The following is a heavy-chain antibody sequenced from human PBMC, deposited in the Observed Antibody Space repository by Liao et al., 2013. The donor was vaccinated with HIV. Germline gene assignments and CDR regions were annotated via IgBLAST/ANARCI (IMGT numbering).Heavy chain of an antibody. J-gene: IGHJ2*01. D-gene: IGHD1-26*01. CDR2: IDTSGST. CDR1: GGSFSSYY. Sequence: QVQLQQWGAGLLKPSETLSLTCAVYGGSFSSYYWSWIRQPAGKGLEWIGRIDTSGSTNYNPSLKSRVTISVDAFNNKFSLKLRSVTAADTAVYFCARVVGGSYLHWYVDLWGRGTLVTVSS. CDR3: ARVVGGSYLHWYVDL. V-gene: IGHV4-59*10.